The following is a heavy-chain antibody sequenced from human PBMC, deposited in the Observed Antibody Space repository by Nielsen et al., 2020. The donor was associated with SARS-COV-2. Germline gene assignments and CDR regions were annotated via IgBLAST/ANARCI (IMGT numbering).Heavy chain of an antibody. CDR1: GLDFSDYW. D-gene: IGHD3-22*01. CDR3: ARLRDDGYYFDTGPYDY. J-gene: IGHJ4*02. Sequence: GESLKISCAASGLDFSDYWIHWVRRGPGGGLEWVSRINADGTKTTYAAFAKGRFSISRDNAKNTLYLQMNGLRADDTAVYYCARLRDDGYYFDTGPYDYWGQGTLVTVSS. V-gene: IGHV3-74*03. CDR2: INADGTKT.